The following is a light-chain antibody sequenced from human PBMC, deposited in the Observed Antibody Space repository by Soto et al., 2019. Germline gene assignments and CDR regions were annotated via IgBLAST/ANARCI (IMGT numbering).Light chain of an antibody. CDR2: DAT. V-gene: IGKV3-11*01. CDR3: QQRSSLGT. CDR1: QSVSSN. Sequence: EIVMAQSPATLSVSPGERATLSCRASQSVSSNLAWYQNKPGAALRLIIYDATKAASGIAGRIGGGGAGAVITIIISSLEHEDFVVYYCQQRSSLGTFGQGTRLEIK. J-gene: IGKJ5*01.